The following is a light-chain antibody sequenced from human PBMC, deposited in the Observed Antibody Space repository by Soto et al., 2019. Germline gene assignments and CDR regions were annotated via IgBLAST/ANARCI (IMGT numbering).Light chain of an antibody. Sequence: EIVLSQSPATLSLSPGERATLSCRASQSVGSYLAWYQHIPGQAPRLLIYDASKRATGIPARFSGSGSGTDFTLTISSLEPADFAVYSCQQRSNWPPTWTFGPGTKVEVK. V-gene: IGKV3-11*01. J-gene: IGKJ1*01. CDR1: QSVGSY. CDR2: DAS. CDR3: QQRSNWPPTWT.